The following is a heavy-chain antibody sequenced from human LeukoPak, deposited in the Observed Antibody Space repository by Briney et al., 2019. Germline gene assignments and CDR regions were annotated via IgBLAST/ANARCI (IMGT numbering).Heavy chain of an antibody. D-gene: IGHD6-25*01. V-gene: IGHV1-8*01. J-gene: IGHJ3*01. CDR3: ARAAAGGDDPFDV. Sequence: ASVKVSCKASGYTFKNYDINWVRQAPGQGLEWMAWMDPNNDNAGSAQKFQGRVTMTRDTSINTAYMELSSLRSDDTGVYYCARAAAGGDDPFDVWGQGSLIIVSS. CDR2: MDPNNDNA. CDR1: GYTFKNYD.